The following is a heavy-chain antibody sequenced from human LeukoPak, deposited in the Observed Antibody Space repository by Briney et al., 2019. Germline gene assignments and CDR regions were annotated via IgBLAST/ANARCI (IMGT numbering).Heavy chain of an antibody. CDR1: GGSISRYD. V-gene: IGHV4-4*07. CDR2: IYSSGSI. Sequence: SETLSLTCTVSGGSISRYDWSWIRQPAGKGLEWIGRIYSSGSINYNASLKSRVTMSVDTSKSPFSLKLSSVTAADTAVYYCARDRTYGGNSGFDYWGQGTLVTVSS. CDR3: ARDRTYGGNSGFDY. D-gene: IGHD4-23*01. J-gene: IGHJ4*02.